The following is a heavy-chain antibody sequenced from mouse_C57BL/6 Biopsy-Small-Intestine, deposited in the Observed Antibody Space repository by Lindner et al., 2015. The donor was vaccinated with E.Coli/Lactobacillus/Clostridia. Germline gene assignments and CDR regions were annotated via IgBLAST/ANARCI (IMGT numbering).Heavy chain of an antibody. CDR3: ARHYDYTRAYFTY. D-gene: IGHD2-4*01. V-gene: IGHV1-20*01. CDR2: INPYNGDT. Sequence: VQLQESGPELVKPGASVKMSCKASGYXFTGYFMNWVKQSHGQSLEWIGRINPYNGDTFYNQKFEGKATLTVDKSSSTAHMELRSLTSEDSALYYCARHYDYTRAYFTYWGQGTLITVSA. CDR1: GYXFTGYF. J-gene: IGHJ3*01.